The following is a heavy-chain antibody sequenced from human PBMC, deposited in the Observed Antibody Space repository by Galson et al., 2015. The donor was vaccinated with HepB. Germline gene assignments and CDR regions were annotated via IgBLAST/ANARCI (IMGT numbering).Heavy chain of an antibody. D-gene: IGHD3-16*01. V-gene: IGHV3-49*03. Sequence: SLRLSCAASGFTFGDYAMSWFRQAPGKGLEWVGFIRSKAYGGTTEYAASVKGRFTISRDDSKSIAYLQMNSLRAEDTAVYYCARDLQYDPVGSWFDPWGQGTLVTVSS. CDR1: GFTFGDYA. CDR3: ARDLQYDPVGSWFDP. CDR2: IRSKAYGGTT. J-gene: IGHJ5*02.